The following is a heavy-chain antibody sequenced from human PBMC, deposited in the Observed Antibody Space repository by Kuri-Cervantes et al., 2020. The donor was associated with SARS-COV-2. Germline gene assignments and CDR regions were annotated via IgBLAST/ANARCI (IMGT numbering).Heavy chain of an antibody. V-gene: IGHV1-46*01. CDR2: INPSGGST. J-gene: IGHJ6*02. CDR3: ARVPCSSTSCYPYYYYGMDV. CDR1: GYTFTSYY. Sequence: ASVKVSCKASGYTFTSYYMHWVRQAPGQGLEWMGIINPSGGSTSYAQKFQGRVTMTRDTSTSTVYMELSSLRSEDTAVYYCARVPCSSTSCYPYYYYGMDVWGQGTTVTVSS. D-gene: IGHD2-2*01.